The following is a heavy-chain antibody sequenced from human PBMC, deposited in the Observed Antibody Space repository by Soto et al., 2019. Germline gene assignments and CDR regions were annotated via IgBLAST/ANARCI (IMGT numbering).Heavy chain of an antibody. D-gene: IGHD3-3*01. CDR2: ISGSGGST. J-gene: IGHJ4*02. Sequence: GGSLRLSCAASGFTFSSYAMSWVRQAPGKGLEWVSAISGSGGSTYYADSVKGRFTISRDNSKNTLYLQMNSLRAEDTAVYYCAKVCMETTGSGGAPLAYDFWSGFDYWGQGTLVTVSS. V-gene: IGHV3-23*01. CDR3: AKVCMETTGSGGAPLAYDFWSGFDY. CDR1: GFTFSSYA.